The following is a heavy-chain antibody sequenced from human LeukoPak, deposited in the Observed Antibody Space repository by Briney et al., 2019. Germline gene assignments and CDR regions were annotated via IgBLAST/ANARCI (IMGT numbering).Heavy chain of an antibody. Sequence: PSETLSLTCTVSGGSISSYYWSWIRQPPGKGLEWIAYISDIGSINYNPSLKSRVTISVDTSKNQFSLKLSSVTAADTAVYYCARDSSSYGFPYYYYGMDVWGQGTTVTVSS. CDR1: GGSISSYY. CDR2: ISDIGSI. V-gene: IGHV4-59*01. CDR3: ARDSSSYGFPYYYYGMDV. J-gene: IGHJ6*02. D-gene: IGHD5-18*01.